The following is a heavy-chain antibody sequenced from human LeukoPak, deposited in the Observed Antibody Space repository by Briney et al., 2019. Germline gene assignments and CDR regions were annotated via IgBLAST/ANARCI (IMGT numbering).Heavy chain of an antibody. CDR1: GGSISISSYC. J-gene: IGHJ4*02. CDR2: IYYSGST. D-gene: IGHD3-16*01. V-gene: IGHV4-39*01. CDR3: ARRGFTLN. Sequence: PSETLSLTCTVAGGSISISSYCCGWIRPPPGEWLELSGSIYYSGSTYYNPSLMSRVTISVDTSKNQFSLKLSSVTAADTAVYYCARRGFTLNWGQGTLVTVSS.